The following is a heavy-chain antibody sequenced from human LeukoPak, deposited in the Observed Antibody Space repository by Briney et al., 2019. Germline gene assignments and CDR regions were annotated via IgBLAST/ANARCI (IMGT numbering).Heavy chain of an antibody. J-gene: IGHJ5*02. CDR3: ARGTTRTFLGRQWLVHWWFDP. D-gene: IGHD6-19*01. V-gene: IGHV1-46*01. CDR2: INPSGGST. CDR1: GYTFTSYY. Sequence: ASVKVSCKASGYTFTSYYMHWVRQAPGQGLEWMGIINPSGGSTSYAQKFQGRVTMTRDTSTSTVYMELSSLRSEDTAVYYCARGTTRTFLGRQWLVHWWFDPWGQGTLVTVSS.